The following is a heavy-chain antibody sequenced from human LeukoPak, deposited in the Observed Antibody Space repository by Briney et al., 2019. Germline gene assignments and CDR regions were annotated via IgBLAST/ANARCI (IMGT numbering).Heavy chain of an antibody. CDR2: ISGSGGST. V-gene: IGHV3-23*01. D-gene: IGHD6-19*01. J-gene: IGHJ4*02. CDR3: ARAVRSGWSNHYFDY. Sequence: GGSLRLSCAASGFTFSSYGMSWVRQAPGKGLEWVSAISGSGGSTYYADSVKGRFTISRDNSKNTLYLQMNSLRAEDTAVYYCARAVRSGWSNHYFDYWGQGTLVTVSS. CDR1: GFTFSSYG.